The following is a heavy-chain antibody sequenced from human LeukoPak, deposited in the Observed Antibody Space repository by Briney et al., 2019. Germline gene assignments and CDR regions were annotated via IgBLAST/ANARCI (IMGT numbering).Heavy chain of an antibody. V-gene: IGHV1-3*01. CDR2: INPGTGNS. CDR3: ARGHSSPTGFDP. J-gene: IGHJ5*02. D-gene: IGHD6-13*01. CDR1: GYTFPSHT. Sequence: ASVKVSCKASGYTFPSHTIHWVRQAPGQRLEWVGWINPGTGNSKSSQKFQGRVTITADESTSTAYMELSSLRSEDTAVYYCARGHSSPTGFDPWGQGTLVTVSS.